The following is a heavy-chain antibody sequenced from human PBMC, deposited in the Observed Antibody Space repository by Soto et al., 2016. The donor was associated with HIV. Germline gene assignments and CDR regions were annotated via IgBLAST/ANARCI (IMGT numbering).Heavy chain of an antibody. CDR2: INPKSGGT. D-gene: IGHD3-10*01. Sequence: QVQLVQSGAEVKKPGASVKVSCKASGYTFTDYFMHWVRQAPGHGLEWMGWINPKSGGTNYAKQFQGRVTLTRDTSITTSYMELRRLISDDTAVYYCARAKDYYGSGSYYNFPTYYYYYMDVWGKGTTVTVSS. CDR3: ARAKDYYGSGSYYNFPTYYYYYMDV. V-gene: IGHV1-2*02. CDR1: GYTFTDYF. J-gene: IGHJ6*03.